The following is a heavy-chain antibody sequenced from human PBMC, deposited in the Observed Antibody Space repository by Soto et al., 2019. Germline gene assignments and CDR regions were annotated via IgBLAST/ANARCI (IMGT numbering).Heavy chain of an antibody. D-gene: IGHD2-8*01. CDR1: GGSISSYH. CDR3: ARATSSSYCTNGVCYGAFDI. J-gene: IGHJ3*02. Sequence: SETLSLTCSVSGGSISSYHWNWIRQSPGKGLEWIGYIHYSGSTNYNPSLKSRVTISVDTSENQFSLKLSSVTAADTAVYYCARATSSSYCTNGVCYGAFDIWGQGTMVTVSS. V-gene: IGHV4-59*12. CDR2: IHYSGST.